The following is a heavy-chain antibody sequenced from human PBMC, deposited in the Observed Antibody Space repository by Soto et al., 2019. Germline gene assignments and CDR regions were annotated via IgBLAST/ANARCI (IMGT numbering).Heavy chain of an antibody. J-gene: IGHJ6*02. CDR2: ISAYNGNT. V-gene: IGHV1-18*01. D-gene: IGHD3-16*01. CDR1: GYTFTSYG. Sequence: ASVKVSCKASGYTFTSYGISWVRQAPGQGLEWMGWISAYNGNTNYAQKLQGRVTMTTDTSTSTAYMELRSLRSDDTAVYYCAGDGGGEMAYYYGMDVWGQGTTVTVSS. CDR3: AGDGGGEMAYYYGMDV.